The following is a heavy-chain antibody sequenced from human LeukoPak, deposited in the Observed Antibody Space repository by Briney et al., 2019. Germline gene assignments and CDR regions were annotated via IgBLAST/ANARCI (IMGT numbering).Heavy chain of an antibody. CDR1: GGSFSGYY. CDR2: INHSGST. Sequence: KPSETLSLTCAVYGGSFSGYYWSWIRQPPGKGLEWIGEINHSGSTNYNPSLKSRVTISVDTSKNQFSLKLNSATAADTAVCYCARGAVVVVPAAIQFYFDYWGQGTLVTVSS. J-gene: IGHJ4*02. V-gene: IGHV4-34*01. D-gene: IGHD2-2*02. CDR3: ARGAVVVVPAAIQFYFDY.